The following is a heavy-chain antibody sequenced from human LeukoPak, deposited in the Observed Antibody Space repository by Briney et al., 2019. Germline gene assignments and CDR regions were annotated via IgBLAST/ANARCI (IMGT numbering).Heavy chain of an antibody. CDR3: ARDTPAYYYDSSGYISFDY. CDR1: GGSISSGGYS. D-gene: IGHD3-22*01. Sequence: SETLSLTCAVSGGSISSGGYSWSWIRQPPGKGLEWIGSIYYSGSTYYNPSLKSRVTISVDTSKNQFSLKLSSVTAADTAVYYCARDTPAYYYDSSGYISFDYWGQGTLVTVSS. CDR2: IYYSGST. J-gene: IGHJ4*02. V-gene: IGHV4-30-2*03.